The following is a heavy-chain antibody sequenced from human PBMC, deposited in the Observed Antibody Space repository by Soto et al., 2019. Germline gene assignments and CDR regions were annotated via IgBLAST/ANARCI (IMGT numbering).Heavy chain of an antibody. CDR1: GKAFTIFW. V-gene: IGHV5-51*01. CDR2: IYPGDSDT. D-gene: IGHD3-22*01. J-gene: IGHJ3*02. Sequence: GESLKISCKISGKAFTIFWVVSVRQMPGRGLEWMGNIYPGDSDTRYTPPFQGQVTISADKSTNTAYLQWHSLQASDTALYYCAKQDDRGALEIWGQGTKVTVS. CDR3: AKQDDRGALEI.